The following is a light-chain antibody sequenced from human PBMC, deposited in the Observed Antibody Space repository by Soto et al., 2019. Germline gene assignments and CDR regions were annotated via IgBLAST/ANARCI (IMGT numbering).Light chain of an antibody. CDR1: QSVSRR. CDR3: QQYGGSPIT. Sequence: ETVLTQSPGTLSLYTEGRDTLSCRASQSVSRRLAWYQQRPGQSPRLLISGASRRASGVPVRFIGSGSGTDFTLTITRLEPEDFAVYYCQQYGGSPITFGLGTRLEIK. CDR2: GAS. V-gene: IGKV3-20*01. J-gene: IGKJ5*01.